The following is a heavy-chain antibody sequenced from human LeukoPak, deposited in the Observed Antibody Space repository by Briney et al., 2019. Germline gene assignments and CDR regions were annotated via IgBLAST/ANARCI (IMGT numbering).Heavy chain of an antibody. D-gene: IGHD6-19*01. CDR2: ISWNSGSI. J-gene: IGHJ4*02. Sequence: PGRSLRLSCAASGFTFDDYAMHWVRQAPGKGLEWVSGISWNSGSIGYADSVKGRFTISRDNAKNSLYLQMNSLRAEDTALYYCARDSDSSGWYFNPEYYFDYWGQGTLVTVSS. CDR1: GFTFDDYA. V-gene: IGHV3-9*01. CDR3: ARDSDSSGWYFNPEYYFDY.